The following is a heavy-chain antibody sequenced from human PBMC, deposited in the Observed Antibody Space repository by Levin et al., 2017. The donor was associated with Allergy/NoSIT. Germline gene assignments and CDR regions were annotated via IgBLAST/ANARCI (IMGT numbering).Heavy chain of an antibody. CDR2: IIPIFGTA. V-gene: IGHV1-69*13. J-gene: IGHJ6*02. D-gene: IGHD4-17*01. CDR1: GGTFSSYA. Sequence: SVKVSCKASGGTFSSYAISWVRQAPGQGLEWMGGIIPIFGTANYAQKFQGRVTITADESTSTAYMELSSLRSEDTAVYYCASTVTTGYYGMDVWGQGTTVTVSS. CDR3: ASTVTTGYYGMDV.